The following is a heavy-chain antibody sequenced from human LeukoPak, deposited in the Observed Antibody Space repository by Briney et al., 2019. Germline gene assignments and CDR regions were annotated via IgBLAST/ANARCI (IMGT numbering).Heavy chain of an antibody. D-gene: IGHD3-10*01. Sequence: PGGSLRLSCAASGLTPSSCGMSWVRQAPGKGLEWVSAISGSGDGTYYADSVKGRFTISRDNSKNTLYLQMNSLRAEDTAVYYCAKALGVRGVFDYWGQGTLVTVSS. J-gene: IGHJ4*02. CDR2: ISGSGDGT. V-gene: IGHV3-23*01. CDR1: GLTPSSCG. CDR3: AKALGVRGVFDY.